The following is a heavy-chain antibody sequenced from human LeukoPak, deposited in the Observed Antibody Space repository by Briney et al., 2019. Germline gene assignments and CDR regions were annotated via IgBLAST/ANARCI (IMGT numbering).Heavy chain of an antibody. CDR3: AKDIVVVPAAEGYFQH. CDR2: ISYDGSNK. CDR1: GFTFSSYG. D-gene: IGHD2-2*01. Sequence: GGSLRLSCAASGFTFSSYGMHWVRQAPGKGLEWVAVISYDGSNKYYADSVKGRFTIPRDNSRNMLYLQMNSLRAEDTAVYYCAKDIVVVPAAEGYFQHWGQGTLVTVSS. J-gene: IGHJ1*01. V-gene: IGHV3-30*18.